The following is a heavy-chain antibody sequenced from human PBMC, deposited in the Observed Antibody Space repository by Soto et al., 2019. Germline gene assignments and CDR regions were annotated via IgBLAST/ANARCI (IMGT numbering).Heavy chain of an antibody. J-gene: IGHJ4*02. CDR1: GGSISPFY. Sequence: QVQLQESGPGVVKPSETLSLTCTVSGGSISPFYWSWVRQPPGKGLEWIGYLYYSDNTNYNPSLKSRVTISVDASKNQVSLRLTSVTAADTAVYYCARVGGVAARTFDYWGQGTVVTVSS. CDR2: LYYSDNT. CDR3: ARVGGVAARTFDY. D-gene: IGHD3-16*01. V-gene: IGHV4-59*01.